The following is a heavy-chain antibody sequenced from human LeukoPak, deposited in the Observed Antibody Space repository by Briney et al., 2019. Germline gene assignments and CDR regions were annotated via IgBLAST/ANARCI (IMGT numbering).Heavy chain of an antibody. V-gene: IGHV4-34*01. D-gene: IGHD1-26*01. CDR2: INHSGST. CDR1: GGSFSGYY. CDR3: ARGGGRGSYYSPEYFQH. Sequence: SETLSLTCAVYGGSFSGYYWSWIRQPPGKGLEWIGEINHSGSTNYNPSLKSRVTISVDTSKNQFSLKLSSVTAADTAVYYCARGGGRGSYYSPEYFQHWGKGTPVTVSS. J-gene: IGHJ1*01.